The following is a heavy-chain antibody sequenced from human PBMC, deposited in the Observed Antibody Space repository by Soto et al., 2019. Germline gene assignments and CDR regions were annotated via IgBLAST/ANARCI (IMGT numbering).Heavy chain of an antibody. CDR2: ICSSSSTI. J-gene: IGHJ6*02. V-gene: IGHV3-48*02. CDR3: ARHESRYFWRKQLYYYYGMDV. Sequence: ESGGGLVQPGGSLRLSCAASGFTFSSSSMNWVRQAPGKGLEWVSYICSSSSTIYYADSVKGRLTISRANAKNSLYLHMNRLRDEDTAVYYCARHESRYFWRKQLYYYYGMDVWGQGTTVTVSS. D-gene: IGHD3-16*01. CDR1: GFTFSSSS.